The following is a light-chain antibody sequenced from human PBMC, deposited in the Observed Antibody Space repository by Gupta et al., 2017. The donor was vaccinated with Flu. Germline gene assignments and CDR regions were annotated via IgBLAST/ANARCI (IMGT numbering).Light chain of an antibody. V-gene: IGLV2-14*01. CDR3: TSYTSRTTVI. Sequence: QSALTQPASVSGSPGQSITISCTGTSSDVGGYDYVSWYQQHPGKVPKLMIFDVSNRPSGVSNRFSGSKSGNRASLTISGLQAEDEADYYCTSYTSRTTVIFGGGTKLTVL. CDR1: SSDVGGYDY. CDR2: DVS. J-gene: IGLJ2*01.